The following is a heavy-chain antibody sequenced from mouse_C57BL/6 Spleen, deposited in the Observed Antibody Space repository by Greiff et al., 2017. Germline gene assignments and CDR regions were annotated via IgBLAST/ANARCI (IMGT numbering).Heavy chain of an antibody. CDR2: IHPNSGST. D-gene: IGHD2-2*01. Sequence: LQQPGAELVKPGASVKLSCKASGYTFTSYWMHWVKQRPGQGLEWIGMIHPNSGSTNYNEKFKSKATLTVDKSSSTAYMQLSSLTSEDSAVYYCARGDGYGYWYFDVWGTGTTVTVSS. J-gene: IGHJ1*03. CDR3: ARGDGYGYWYFDV. CDR1: GYTFTSYW. V-gene: IGHV1-64*01.